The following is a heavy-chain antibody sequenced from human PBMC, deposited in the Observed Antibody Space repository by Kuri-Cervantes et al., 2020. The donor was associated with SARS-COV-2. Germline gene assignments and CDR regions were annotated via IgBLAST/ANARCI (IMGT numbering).Heavy chain of an antibody. J-gene: IGHJ4*02. CDR2: IYYSGST. D-gene: IGHD3-3*01. V-gene: IGHV4-38-2*02. CDR3: ARRWFDFWSGYYIFDY. Sequence: ESLKISCTVSGYSISSGYYWGWIRQPPGKGLEWIGSIYYSGSTYYNPSLKSRVTISVDTSKNQFSLKLSSVTAADTAVYYCARRWFDFWSGYYIFDYWGQGTLVTVSS. CDR1: GYSISSGYY.